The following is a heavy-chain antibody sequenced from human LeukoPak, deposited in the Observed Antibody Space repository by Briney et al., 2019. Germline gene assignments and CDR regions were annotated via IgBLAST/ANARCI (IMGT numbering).Heavy chain of an antibody. CDR1: GFTFSSYG. CDR3: AKGLAAAGHALDY. V-gene: IGHV3-30*02. CDR2: IESDERNK. D-gene: IGHD6-13*01. J-gene: IGHJ4*02. Sequence: GESLRLSCTASGFTFSSYGIHWVRQAPGKGLEWVAFIESDERNKHYADSVKGRFTISRDNSKNTLYLQMNSLRVEDTAVYYCAKGLAAAGHALDYWGQGTLVTVSS.